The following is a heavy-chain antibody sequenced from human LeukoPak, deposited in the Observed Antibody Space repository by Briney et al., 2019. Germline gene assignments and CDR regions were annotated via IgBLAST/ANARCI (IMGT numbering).Heavy chain of an antibody. CDR1: GYTFTSYG. V-gene: IGHV1-18*01. CDR3: ATVRYYDILTGQNIFDY. J-gene: IGHJ4*02. D-gene: IGHD3-9*01. Sequence: ASVKVSCKASGYTFTSYGISWVRQAPGQGLEWMGWISGYNGNTNYAQKLQGRVTMTTDTSTSTAYMELRSLRSEDTAVYYCATVRYYDILTGQNIFDYWGQGTLVTVSS. CDR2: ISGYNGNT.